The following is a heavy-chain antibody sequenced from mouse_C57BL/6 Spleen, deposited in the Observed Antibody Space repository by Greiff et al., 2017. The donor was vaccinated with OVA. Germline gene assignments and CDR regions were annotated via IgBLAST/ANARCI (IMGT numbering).Heavy chain of an antibody. Sequence: EVHLVESGGGLVKPGGSLKLSCAASGFTFSSYAMSWVRQTPEKRLEWVATISDGGSYTYYPDNVKGRFTISRDNAKNNLYLQMSHLKSEDTAMYYCARDRGSNYSPMDYWGQGTSVTVSS. CDR2: ISDGGSYT. D-gene: IGHD2-5*01. J-gene: IGHJ4*01. CDR3: ARDRGSNYSPMDY. V-gene: IGHV5-4*01. CDR1: GFTFSSYA.